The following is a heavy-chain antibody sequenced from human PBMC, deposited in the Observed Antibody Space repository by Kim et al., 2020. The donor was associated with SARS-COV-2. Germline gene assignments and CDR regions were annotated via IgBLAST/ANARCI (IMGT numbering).Heavy chain of an antibody. CDR3: AKDYPHYYGSGSYSGYW. D-gene: IGHD3-10*01. CDR2: ISYDGSNK. J-gene: IGHJ2*01. V-gene: IGHV3-30*18. Sequence: GGSLRLSCAASGFTFSSYGMHCVRQAPGKGLEWVAVISYDGSNKYYADYVKGRFTISRDNSKNTLYLQMNSLRAEDTAVYYCAKDYPHYYGSGSYSGYW. CDR1: GFTFSSYG.